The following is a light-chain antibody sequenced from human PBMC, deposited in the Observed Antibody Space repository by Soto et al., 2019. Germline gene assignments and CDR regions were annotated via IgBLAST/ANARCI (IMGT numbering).Light chain of an antibody. V-gene: IGKV3-20*01. Sequence: EIVLTQSPGTLSLSPGYGATLSCRASRSVSSTYLAWYQQRPGQAPRLLIYGASTRARGIPDRFSGTGSGTAFSLTISRLEHEDFAVYFCQQYGGSPPVTFGQGTRLEIK. CDR1: RSVSSTY. CDR2: GAS. J-gene: IGKJ5*01. CDR3: QQYGGSPPVT.